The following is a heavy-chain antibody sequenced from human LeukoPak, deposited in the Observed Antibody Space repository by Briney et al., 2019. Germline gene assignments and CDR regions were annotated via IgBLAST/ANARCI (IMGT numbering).Heavy chain of an antibody. CDR3: ARVTTGAAE. D-gene: IGHD1-1*01. Sequence: GGSLRFSCAASGFTFSDYYMNWIRQAPGKGLEWVSYITTSGATTWYADSVKGRFTISRDDAKNSLYLQMNSLRAEDTAMYYCARVTTGAAEWGQGTLVTVSS. V-gene: IGHV3-11*01. J-gene: IGHJ4*02. CDR2: ITTSGATT. CDR1: GFTFSDYY.